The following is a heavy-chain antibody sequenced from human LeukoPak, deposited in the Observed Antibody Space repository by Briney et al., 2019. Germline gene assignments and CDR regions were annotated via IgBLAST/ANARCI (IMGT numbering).Heavy chain of an antibody. Sequence: PSETLSLTCAVYGGSFSGYYWSWIRQPPGKGLEWIGEINHSGSTYYNPSLKSRVTISVDTSKNQFSLKLSSVTAADTAVYYCARQRVAGTFRIDYWGQGTLVAVSS. V-gene: IGHV4-34*01. CDR3: ARQRVAGTFRIDY. D-gene: IGHD6-19*01. CDR1: GGSFSGYY. J-gene: IGHJ4*02. CDR2: INHSGST.